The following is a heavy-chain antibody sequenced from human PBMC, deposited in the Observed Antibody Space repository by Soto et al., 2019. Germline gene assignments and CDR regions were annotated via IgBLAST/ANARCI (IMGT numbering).Heavy chain of an antibody. CDR2: ISPRSGSA. CDR3: ARGPYYGPAYDMDV. J-gene: IGHJ6*02. D-gene: IGHD3-10*01. CDR1: GYTFNDYY. Sequence: ASVKVSCKASGYTFNDYYIHWVRQAPGQGLEWMGWISPRSGSANFAQRFQGRVSMTRDTSITTAYMELRRLRSDDSAVYYCARGPYYGPAYDMDVWGQGTTVTVSS. V-gene: IGHV1-2*02.